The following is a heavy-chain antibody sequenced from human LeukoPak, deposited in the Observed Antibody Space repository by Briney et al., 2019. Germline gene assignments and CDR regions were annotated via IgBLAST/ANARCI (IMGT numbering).Heavy chain of an antibody. V-gene: IGHV4-39*01. CDR1: GESLNYYY. CDR3: ARLMVRGVRGFDP. J-gene: IGHJ5*02. D-gene: IGHD3-10*01. Sequence: SETLSLTCAVYGESLNYYYWGWIRQPPGKGLEWIGSIYYSGSTYYNPSLKSRVTISVDTSKNQFSLKLSSVTAADTAVYYCARLMVRGVRGFDPWGQGTLVTVSS. CDR2: IYYSGST.